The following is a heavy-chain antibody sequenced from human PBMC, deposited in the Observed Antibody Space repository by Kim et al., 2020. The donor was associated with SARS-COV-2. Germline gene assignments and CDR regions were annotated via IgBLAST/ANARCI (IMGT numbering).Heavy chain of an antibody. D-gene: IGHD5-12*01. Sequence: GGSLRLSCAATGFALSDHYIDWVRHSPGKGLEWVGRSGNRADGYTTEYAASVRDRFTLSRDDSKHSLYLQMNSLKSEDSAVYYCSRGYSGVAIYAFDIWGQGTKVTVS. V-gene: IGHV3-72*01. CDR3: SRGYSGVAIYAFDI. J-gene: IGHJ3*02. CDR2: SGNRADGYTT. CDR1: GFALSDHY.